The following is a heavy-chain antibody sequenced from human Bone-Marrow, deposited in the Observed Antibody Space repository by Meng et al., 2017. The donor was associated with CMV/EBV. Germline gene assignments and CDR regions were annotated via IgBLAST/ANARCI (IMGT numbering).Heavy chain of an antibody. D-gene: IGHD1-14*01. Sequence: GGSLRLSCAASGFTISLYAMSWVRQAPGKGLEWVASITQDGGDKHYLDSVKGRFTISRDNVKNSVYLQMDSLRDEDSGLYYCLRDPNNDTIGYPEYWGKGTLVTVSS. CDR1: GFTISLYA. V-gene: IGHV3-7*01. CDR2: ITQDGGDK. J-gene: IGHJ4*02. CDR3: LRDPNNDTIGYPEY.